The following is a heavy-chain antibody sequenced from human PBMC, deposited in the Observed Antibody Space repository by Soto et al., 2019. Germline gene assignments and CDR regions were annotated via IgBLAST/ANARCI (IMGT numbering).Heavy chain of an antibody. D-gene: IGHD1-26*01. CDR2: VLASGTGT. CDR3: ASVRVGY. V-gene: IGHV3-23*01. CDR1: GFTFSTLA. J-gene: IGHJ4*02. Sequence: EVQLLESGGGSVQPGGSLRLSCAASGFTFSTLAMTWVRQAPGKGLEWVSSVLASGTGTYYADSVKGRFTISRDNSKNTVYLQMNSLSAEDTALYYCASVRVGYWGQGTLVTVSS.